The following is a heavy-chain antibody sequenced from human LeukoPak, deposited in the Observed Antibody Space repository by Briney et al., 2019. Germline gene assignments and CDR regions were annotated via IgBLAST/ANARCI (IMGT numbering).Heavy chain of an antibody. CDR1: GYTFTSYG. J-gene: IGHJ4*02. D-gene: IGHD2-15*01. V-gene: IGHV1-18*04. Sequence: GASVKVSCKASGYTFTSYGISWVRQAPGQGLEWMGWISAYNGNTNYAQKLQGRVTMTTDTSTDTAYMELSSLRSEDTAVYYCATDPLWLLPGGWGQGTLVTVSS. CDR2: ISAYNGNT. CDR3: ATDPLWLLPGG.